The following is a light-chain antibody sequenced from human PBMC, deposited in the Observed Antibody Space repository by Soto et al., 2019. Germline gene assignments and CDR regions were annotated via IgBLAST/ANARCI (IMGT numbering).Light chain of an antibody. CDR3: QQRSNWAPT. CDR1: QSVDTY. J-gene: IGKJ1*01. CDR2: DAS. Sequence: EIVLTQSPATLSLSPGERATPSCRASQSVDTYLAWYQQKPGQAPRLLMFDASNRATGIPVRFSGSGSGTDFTLTISSLEPEDFAVYYCQQRSNWAPTFGQGTKVEIK. V-gene: IGKV3-11*01.